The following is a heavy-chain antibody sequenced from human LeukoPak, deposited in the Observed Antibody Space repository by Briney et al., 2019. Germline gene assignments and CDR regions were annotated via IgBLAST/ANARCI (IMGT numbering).Heavy chain of an antibody. D-gene: IGHD4-17*01. CDR3: ARGPTVTSFNAFDM. CDR1: GFTFSDYG. CDR2: ISSTGTYT. J-gene: IGHJ3*02. V-gene: IGHV3-64*01. Sequence: GGSLRLSCVGSGFTFSDYGIYWVRKAPGKGLEHVSAISSTGTYTYYANSVRGRFTISRDNSKNTLYLQMGSLRAEDMAVYYCARGPTVTSFNAFDMWGQGAMVTVSS.